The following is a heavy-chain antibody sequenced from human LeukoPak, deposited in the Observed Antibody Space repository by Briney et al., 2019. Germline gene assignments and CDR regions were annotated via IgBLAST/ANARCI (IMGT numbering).Heavy chain of an antibody. CDR2: IYYSGST. J-gene: IGHJ4*02. V-gene: IGHV4-59*12. D-gene: IGHD6-6*01. CDR3: AGDSSSLGYYFDY. CDR1: GGSISSYY. Sequence: SETLSLTCTVSGGSISSYYWSWIRQPPGKGLEWIGYIYYSGSTNYNPSLKSRVTISVDTSKNQFSLKLSSVTAADTAVYYCAGDSSSLGYYFDYWGQGTLVTVSS.